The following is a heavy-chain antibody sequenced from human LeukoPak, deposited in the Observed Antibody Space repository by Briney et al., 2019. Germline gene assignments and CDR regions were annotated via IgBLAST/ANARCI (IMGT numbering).Heavy chain of an antibody. D-gene: IGHD2-2*01. Sequence: SETLSLTCTVSGGSIGSSSYYWGWIRQPPGKGLEWIGSIYYSGSTYYNPSLKSRVTISVDTSKNQFSLKLSSVTAADTAVYYCARTYCSSTSCYWLEAFDIWGQGTMVTVSS. J-gene: IGHJ3*02. CDR2: IYYSGST. CDR3: ARTYCSSTSCYWLEAFDI. CDR1: GGSIGSSSYY. V-gene: IGHV4-39*01.